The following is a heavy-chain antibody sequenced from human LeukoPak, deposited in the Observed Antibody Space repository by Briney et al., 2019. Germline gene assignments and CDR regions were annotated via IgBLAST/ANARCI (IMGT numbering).Heavy chain of an antibody. D-gene: IGHD3-10*01. Sequence: PGGSLRLSCAASGFAVSGNYMSWVRQAPGKGLEWVSVIYSSGSTKYADSVKGRFTISRDNAKNTLYLQMNSLRAEDTAVYYCARDYYGSGSYSRWGQGTLVTVSS. CDR2: IYSSGST. J-gene: IGHJ4*02. V-gene: IGHV3-53*01. CDR3: ARDYYGSGSYSR. CDR1: GFAVSGNY.